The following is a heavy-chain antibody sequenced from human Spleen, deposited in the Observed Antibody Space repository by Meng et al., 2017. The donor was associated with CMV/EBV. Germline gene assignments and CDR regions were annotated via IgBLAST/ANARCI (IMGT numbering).Heavy chain of an antibody. CDR2: ISRSSTTI. CDR3: ARGSYFYASGAY. Sequence: GGSLRLSCAASGFTFSDHYMSWIRQAPGKGLEWVSSISRSSTTIDYADSVKGRFAISRDDAKNSLFLQMNSLRAEDTAVYCCARGSYFYASGAYWGQGSLVTVSS. V-gene: IGHV3-11*01. D-gene: IGHD3-10*01. J-gene: IGHJ4*02. CDR1: GFTFSDHY.